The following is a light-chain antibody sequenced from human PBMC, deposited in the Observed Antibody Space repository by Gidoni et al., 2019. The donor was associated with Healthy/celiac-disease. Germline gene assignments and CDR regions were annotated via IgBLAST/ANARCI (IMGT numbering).Light chain of an antibody. V-gene: IGKV3-11*01. CDR2: DAS. CDR1: QSVSSY. J-gene: IGKJ3*01. Sequence: EIVLTQSPATLSLSPGERATLSCRASQSVSSYLAWYQQQPGQAPRLLIYDASNRATDFTLTISSLEPEDFAVYYCQQRSNWPPFTFGPGTKVDIK. CDR3: QQRSNWPPFT.